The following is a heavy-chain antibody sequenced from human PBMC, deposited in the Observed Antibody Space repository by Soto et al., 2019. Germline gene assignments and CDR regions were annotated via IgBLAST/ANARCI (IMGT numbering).Heavy chain of an antibody. J-gene: IGHJ5*02. V-gene: IGHV4-39*01. Sequence: QLQLQESGPGLVKPSENLSLTCTVSGGSISSSSYYWGWIRQPPGKGLEWIGSIYYSGSTYYNPSLKSRVTISVDTSKNQFSLKLSSVTAADTAVYYCASPYYDILTGYENWFDPWGQGTLVTVSS. CDR1: GGSISSSSYY. D-gene: IGHD3-9*01. CDR3: ASPYYDILTGYENWFDP. CDR2: IYYSGST.